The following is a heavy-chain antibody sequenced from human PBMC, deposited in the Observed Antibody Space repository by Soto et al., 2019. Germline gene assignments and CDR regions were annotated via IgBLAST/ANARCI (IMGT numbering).Heavy chain of an antibody. CDR2: IYYSGST. CDR3: ARRYGYSFDY. V-gene: IGHV4-59*08. D-gene: IGHD1-1*01. Sequence: QVQLQESGPGLVKPSETLSLTCTVSGGSISSYYWSWIRQPPGKGLEWIGYIYYSGSTNYNPSLKSPSTISVDTSKNQFSLKLSSVTAADTAVYYCARRYGYSFDYWGQGTLVTVSS. J-gene: IGHJ4*02. CDR1: GGSISSYY.